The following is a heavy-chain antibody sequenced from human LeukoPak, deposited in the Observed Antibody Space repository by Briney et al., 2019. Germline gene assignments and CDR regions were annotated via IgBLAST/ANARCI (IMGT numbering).Heavy chain of an antibody. J-gene: IGHJ5*02. CDR3: AKDLSGSSHNWFDP. CDR1: GFTSSSYA. D-gene: IGHD3-10*01. CDR2: ISDYGGST. Sequence: GRSLRLSSAASGFTSSSYAMSWVRQAPGKGLEWVSDISDYGGSTYYADSVKGRFTIARDNSKNTLYLQMNRLRAEDTAVYYCAKDLSGSSHNWFDPWGQGTLVTVSS. V-gene: IGHV3-23*01.